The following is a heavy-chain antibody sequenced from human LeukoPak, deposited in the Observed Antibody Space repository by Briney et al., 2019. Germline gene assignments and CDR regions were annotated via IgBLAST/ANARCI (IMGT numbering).Heavy chain of an antibody. D-gene: IGHD3-10*01. CDR2: IKSETDGGTT. CDR1: GVSFSSYR. J-gene: IGHJ4*02. V-gene: IGHV3-15*01. CDR3: TTGVL. Sequence: GGSLRPSCAASGVSFSSYRRNWVRQAPGKGLEWVGRIKSETDGGTTDYVALVKGRFTISRDDSKNTLYLQMNSLKTEDTAVYYCTTGVLWGQGTLVTVSS.